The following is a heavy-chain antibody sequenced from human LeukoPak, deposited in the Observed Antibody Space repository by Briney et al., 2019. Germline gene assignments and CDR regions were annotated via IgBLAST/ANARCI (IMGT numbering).Heavy chain of an antibody. J-gene: IGHJ4*02. V-gene: IGHV3-33*01. CDR2: IWYDGSHK. CDR1: GFTFSSYG. D-gene: IGHD4-23*01. Sequence: PGGSLRLSCAASGFTFSSYGVHWVRQAPGKGLEWVAVIWYDGSHKYYADSVKGRFTISRDNSKNTLYLDMNSLRAEDTAVYYCARAWGNSRYFDYWGQGTLVTVSS. CDR3: ARAWGNSRYFDY.